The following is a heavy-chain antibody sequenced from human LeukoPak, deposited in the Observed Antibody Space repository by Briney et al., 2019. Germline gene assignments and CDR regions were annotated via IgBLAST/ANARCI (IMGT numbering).Heavy chain of an antibody. CDR3: ASHRRSMLRRGGFDP. CDR1: GGSFSGYY. V-gene: IGHV4-34*01. J-gene: IGHJ5*02. Sequence: SETLSLTCAVYGGSFSGYYWSWIRQPPGKGLEWIGEINHSGSTNYNPSLKSRVTISVDTSKNQFSLKLSSVTAADTAVYYCASHRRSMLRRGGFDPWGQGTLVTVSS. D-gene: IGHD3-16*01. CDR2: INHSGST.